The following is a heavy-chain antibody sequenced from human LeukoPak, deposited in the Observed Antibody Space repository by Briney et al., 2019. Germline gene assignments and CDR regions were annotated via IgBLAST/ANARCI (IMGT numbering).Heavy chain of an antibody. D-gene: IGHD3-22*01. CDR1: GFTFSNYW. V-gene: IGHV3-74*01. CDR3: ASFGSSGYWLDY. CDR2: INNDGTST. Sequence: GGSLRLSCAASGFTFSNYWMHWVRQVPGKGLVWVSHINNDGTSTSYADSVKGRFTISRDNAKHTLYLQVNSLRAEDTAVYYCASFGSSGYWLDYWGQGALVTVSS. J-gene: IGHJ4*02.